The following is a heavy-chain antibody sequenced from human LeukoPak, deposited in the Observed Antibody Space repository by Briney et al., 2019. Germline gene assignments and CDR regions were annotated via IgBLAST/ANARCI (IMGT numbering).Heavy chain of an antibody. D-gene: IGHD4-23*01. CDR1: GGSISSYY. Sequence: PSETLSLTCTVSGGSISSYYWSWIRQPPGKGLEWIGYIYYSGSTNYNPSPKSRVTISVDTSKNQFSLKLSSVTAADTAVYYCARVLDYGGSTFDYWGQGTLVTVSS. CDR3: ARVLDYGGSTFDY. J-gene: IGHJ4*02. V-gene: IGHV4-59*01. CDR2: IYYSGST.